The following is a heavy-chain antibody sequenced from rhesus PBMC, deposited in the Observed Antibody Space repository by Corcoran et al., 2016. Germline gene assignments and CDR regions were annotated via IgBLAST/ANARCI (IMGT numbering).Heavy chain of an antibody. CDR2: IGGSTCRT. CDR3: ARLSRGSSSRLRYFDY. V-gene: IGHV4-127*01. J-gene: IGHJ4*01. D-gene: IGHD6-43*01. Sequence: QVQLQESGPGLVKPSETLSLTCAVSGYSISSGYGWSWIRQPPGQGREGFGYIGGSTCRTNYTPPPKVRVTISKDTSRNQFSLKLGPVTAADTAVYYCARLSRGSSSRLRYFDYWGQGVLVTVSS. CDR1: GYSISSGYG.